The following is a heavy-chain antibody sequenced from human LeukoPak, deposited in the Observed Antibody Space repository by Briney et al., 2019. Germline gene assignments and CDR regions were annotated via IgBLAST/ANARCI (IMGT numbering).Heavy chain of an antibody. CDR1: GYTLTSYL. CDR2: INPSGGNT. Sequence: ASVKVSCKASGYTLTSYLMHWVRQAPGQGLEWMGIINPSGGNTGYAQKFQGRLSMTRDTSTNTVYTVLRSLRSEDTAVYYCARGMSSEFDYWGQGTLVTVSS. D-gene: IGHD6-6*01. J-gene: IGHJ4*02. V-gene: IGHV1-46*01. CDR3: ARGMSSEFDY.